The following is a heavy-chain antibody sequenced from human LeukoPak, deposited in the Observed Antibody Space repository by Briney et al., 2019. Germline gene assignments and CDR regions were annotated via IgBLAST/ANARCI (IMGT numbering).Heavy chain of an antibody. Sequence: SETLSLTCAVYGGSFSDYYWSWIRQPPGKGLECIGEINHSGSTNYNPSLKSRVTISVDTSKNQFSLKLSSVTAADTAVYYCARANPPYYDFWSGYSPLRYYFDYWGQGTLVTVSS. CDR3: ARANPPYYDFWSGYSPLRYYFDY. J-gene: IGHJ4*02. D-gene: IGHD3-3*01. V-gene: IGHV4-34*01. CDR2: INHSGST. CDR1: GGSFSDYY.